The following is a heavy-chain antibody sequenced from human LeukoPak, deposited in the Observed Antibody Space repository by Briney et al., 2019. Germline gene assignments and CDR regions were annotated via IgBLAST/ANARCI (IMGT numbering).Heavy chain of an antibody. Sequence: PSETLSLTCAVSGGSFTSGGYYWSWIRQHPGKGLEWIGYVYSTGSTYYNPSLKSRVSISVDTSDNHFSLKLSSVTAADTAVYYCARFAIAVGFDYWGRGTLVTVSS. CDR2: VYSTGST. CDR1: GGSFTSGGYY. J-gene: IGHJ4*02. V-gene: IGHV4-31*11. D-gene: IGHD6-19*01. CDR3: ARFAIAVGFDY.